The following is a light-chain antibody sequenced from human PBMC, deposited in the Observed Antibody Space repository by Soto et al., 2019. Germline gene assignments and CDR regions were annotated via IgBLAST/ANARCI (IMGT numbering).Light chain of an antibody. CDR1: QSVSSSR. J-gene: IGKJ5*01. Sequence: IVVTQSPSTRSWAPGTRPTLSCGASQSVSSSRLAWYQQKRALAPRLLIYDGFLRATGIPDRFSGSGSGTDGTLTISRLEKEDVAVYDCQQYGNSTITFGQGTRLEIK. CDR3: QQYGNSTIT. CDR2: DGF. V-gene: IGKV3D-20*01.